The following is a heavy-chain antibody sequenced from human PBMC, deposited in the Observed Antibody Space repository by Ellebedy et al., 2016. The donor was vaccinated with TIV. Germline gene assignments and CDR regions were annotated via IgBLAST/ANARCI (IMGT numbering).Heavy chain of an antibody. V-gene: IGHV1-69*06. CDR3: ASRDDTAWDY. CDR1: GGTFSSYA. CDR2: IIPIFGTA. D-gene: IGHD5-18*01. J-gene: IGHJ4*02. Sequence: SVKISCXASGGTFSSYAISWVRQAPGQGLEWMGGIIPIFGTANYAQKFQGRVTITADKSTSTAYMELSSLRSEDTAVYYCASRDDTAWDYWGQGTLVTVSS.